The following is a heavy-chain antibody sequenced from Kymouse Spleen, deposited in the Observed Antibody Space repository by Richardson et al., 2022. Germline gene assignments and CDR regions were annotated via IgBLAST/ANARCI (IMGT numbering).Heavy chain of an antibody. CDR3: ARAITGTTLFDY. J-gene: IGHJ4*02. Sequence: SRVTISVDTSKNQFSLKLSSVTAADTAVYYCARAITGTTLFDYWGQGTLVTVSS. V-gene: IGHV4-34*01. D-gene: IGHD1-7*01.